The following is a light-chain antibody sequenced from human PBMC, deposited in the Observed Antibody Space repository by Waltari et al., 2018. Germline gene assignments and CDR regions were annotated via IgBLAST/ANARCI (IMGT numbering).Light chain of an antibody. CDR3: QQYNNWPLT. V-gene: IGKV3-15*01. CDR2: GTI. CDR1: QSVGGD. Sequence: EVVMTQSPATLSVSPGESATLSCGARQSVGGDLAWYQPKPGQAPRLLIYGTITRPTGVSARFSGSGSGTEFTLTISRLQSEDFAVYYCQQYNNWPLTFGGGTKVEI. J-gene: IGKJ4*01.